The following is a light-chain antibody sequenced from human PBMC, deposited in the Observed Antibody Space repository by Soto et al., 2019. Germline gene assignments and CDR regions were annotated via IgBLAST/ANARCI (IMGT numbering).Light chain of an antibody. CDR2: GAS. V-gene: IGKV3-20*01. CDR3: QHYGASQYT. CDR1: QSVTSSN. J-gene: IGKJ2*01. Sequence: IVLTQSPGTLSLSPGETVTLSCRASQSVTSSNLAWYQQKPGQAPRLLIYGASYRATGIADKFTGGGSGADLSLTISRLEPEDFAVYFCQHYGASQYTFGQGTKLEIK.